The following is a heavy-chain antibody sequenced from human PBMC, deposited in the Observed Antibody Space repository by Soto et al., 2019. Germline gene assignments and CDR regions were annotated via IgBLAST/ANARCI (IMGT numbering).Heavy chain of an antibody. J-gene: IGHJ3*02. D-gene: IGHD2-15*01. V-gene: IGHV3-21*01. Sequence: EVQLVESGGGLVKPGGSLRLSCAASGFTFSSYGMNWVRQAPGKGLEWVSSISTSTSYIYYADSVKGRFTISRDNAMNSVYLQMNSRRAEDTAVYYCARLYCRGGSCYSGDAFDIWGQGTMVTVSS. CDR1: GFTFSSYG. CDR3: ARLYCRGGSCYSGDAFDI. CDR2: ISTSTSYI.